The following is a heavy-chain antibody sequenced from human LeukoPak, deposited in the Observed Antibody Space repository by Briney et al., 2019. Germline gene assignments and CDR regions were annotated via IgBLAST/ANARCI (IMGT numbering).Heavy chain of an antibody. Sequence: SETLSLTCTVSGGSISSSSYYWGWIRQPPGKGLEWIGEINHSGSTNYNTSLKSRVTISVDTSKSQFSLKLRSVTAADTAVYYCARGLSRLPSGGYWGQGTLVTVSS. V-gene: IGHV4-39*07. D-gene: IGHD4-11*01. CDR2: INHSGST. CDR1: GGSISSSSYY. J-gene: IGHJ4*02. CDR3: ARGLSRLPSGGY.